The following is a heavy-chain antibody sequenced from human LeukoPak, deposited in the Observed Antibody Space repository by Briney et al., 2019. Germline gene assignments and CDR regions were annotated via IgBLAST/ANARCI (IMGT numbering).Heavy chain of an antibody. V-gene: IGHV4-31*03. J-gene: IGHJ4*02. CDR1: GGSISSGGYY. CDR2: IYYSGST. Sequence: SETLSLTCTVSGGSISSGGYYWSWIRQHPGKGLEWIGYIYYSGSTYYNPSLKSRVTISVDTSKNQFSLKPSSVTAADTAVYYCARDGTPRSEADYWGQGTLVTVSS. CDR3: ARDGTPRSEADY. D-gene: IGHD1-26*01.